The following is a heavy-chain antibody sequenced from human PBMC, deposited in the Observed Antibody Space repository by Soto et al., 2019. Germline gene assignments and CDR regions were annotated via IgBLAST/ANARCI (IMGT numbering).Heavy chain of an antibody. CDR3: AKGRRGIQTPNPFDY. CDR1: GLPFGGYG. CDR2: ISYDGSNK. V-gene: IGHV3-30*18. Sequence: GGSLSPSWAASGLPFGGYGLHWVGRAPGKGLEWVAVISYDGSNKYYADSVKGRFTISRDNSKNTLYLQMNSLRAEDTAVYYCAKGRRGIQTPNPFDYWGQGTLVTVSS. J-gene: IGHJ4*02. D-gene: IGHD1-26*01.